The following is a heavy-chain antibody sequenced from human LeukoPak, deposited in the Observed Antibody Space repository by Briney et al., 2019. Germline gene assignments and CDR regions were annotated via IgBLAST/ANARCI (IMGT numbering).Heavy chain of an antibody. CDR1: GYSFTNYW. V-gene: IGHV5-51*01. CDR3: ARLLGPGGYYYYWYFDL. CDR2: IYPGDSGT. J-gene: IGHJ2*01. Sequence: GESLKISCKVSGYSFTNYWIGWVRQMPGKGLEWMGIIYPGDSGTRYSPSFQGQVTISADNSISTAYLQWSSLKASDTAMYYCARLLGPGGYYYYWYFDLWGRGTLVTVSS. D-gene: IGHD3-22*01.